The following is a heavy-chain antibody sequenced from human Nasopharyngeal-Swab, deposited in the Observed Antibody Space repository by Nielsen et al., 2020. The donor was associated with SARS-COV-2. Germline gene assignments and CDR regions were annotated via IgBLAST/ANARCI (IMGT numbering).Heavy chain of an antibody. J-gene: IGHJ3*02. D-gene: IGHD3-3*01. V-gene: IGHV4-4*02. CDR2: IYHSGST. Sequence: VRQAPGKGLEWIGEIYHSGSTNYNTSLKSRVTISVDKSKNQFSLKLSSVTAADTAVYYCSGDFWSGYPDAFDIWGQGTMVTVSS. CDR3: SGDFWSGYPDAFDI.